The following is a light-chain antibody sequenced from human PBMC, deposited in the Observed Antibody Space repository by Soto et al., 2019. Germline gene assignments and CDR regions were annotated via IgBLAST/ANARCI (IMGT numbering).Light chain of an antibody. V-gene: IGKV4-1*01. CDR1: QNILYKSKNKNY. CDR3: QQYGSSPLT. J-gene: IGKJ4*01. Sequence: DIVMTQSPDSLGMSLGERATINCKSSQNILYKSKNKNYLAWYQQKPGQPPKLLIYWASTRKSGVPDRFSGSGSGTDFTLTISRLEPEDFAVYYCQQYGSSPLTFGGGTKVDIK. CDR2: WAS.